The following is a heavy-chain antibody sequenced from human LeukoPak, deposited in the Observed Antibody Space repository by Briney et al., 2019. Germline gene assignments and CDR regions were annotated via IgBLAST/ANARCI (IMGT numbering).Heavy chain of an antibody. CDR3: VKVSGMYSSSWPTDI. J-gene: IGHJ4*02. CDR2: LYNAGST. V-gene: IGHV3-53*01. CDR1: GFIVSNNY. D-gene: IGHD6-13*01. Sequence: GGSLRLSCVASGFIVSNNYMSWVRQAPGKGLEWVSVLYNAGSTYYADSVKGRFTISRDNSMNTLFLQMSSLRAEDTAVYYCVKVSGMYSSSWPTDIWGQGTLVTVSS.